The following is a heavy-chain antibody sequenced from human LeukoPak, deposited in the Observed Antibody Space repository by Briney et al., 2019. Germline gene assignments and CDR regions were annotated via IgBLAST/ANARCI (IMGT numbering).Heavy chain of an antibody. D-gene: IGHD3-22*01. V-gene: IGHV3-11*04. CDR3: AREDGDYDSSGYSSYFDY. CDR1: GFTFSDYY. CDR2: ISSSGSTI. J-gene: IGHJ4*02. Sequence: GGSLRLSCAASGFTFSDYYMRWIREAPGKGLEWVSYISSSGSTIYYADSVKGRFTISRDNAKNSLYLQMNSLRAEDTAVYYCAREDGDYDSSGYSSYFDYWGQGTLVTVSS.